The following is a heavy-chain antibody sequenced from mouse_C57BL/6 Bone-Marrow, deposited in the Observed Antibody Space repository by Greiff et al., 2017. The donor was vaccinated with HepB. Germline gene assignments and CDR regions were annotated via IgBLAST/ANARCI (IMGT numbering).Heavy chain of an antibody. V-gene: IGHV5-9*01. CDR2: ISGGGGNT. J-gene: IGHJ2*01. D-gene: IGHD1-1*01. CDR3: ARRFTTDY. Sequence: EVQVVESGGGLVKPGGSLKLSCAASGFTFSSYTMSWVRQTPEKRLEWVATISGGGGNTYYPDSVKGRFTISRDNAKNTLYLQMSSLRSEDTALYYCARRFTTDYWGQGTTLTVSS. CDR1: GFTFSSYT.